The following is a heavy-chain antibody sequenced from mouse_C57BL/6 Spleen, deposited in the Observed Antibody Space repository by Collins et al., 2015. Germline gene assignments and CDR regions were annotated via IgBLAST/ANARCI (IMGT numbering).Heavy chain of an antibody. V-gene: IGHV2-5*01. D-gene: IGHD4-1*01. CDR2: IWRGGST. CDR1: GFSLTSYG. CDR3: AKRNGDGDYFDY. J-gene: IGHJ2*01. Sequence: QVQLKQSGPGLVQPSQSLSITCTVSGFSLTSYGIYWVRQSPGKSLEWLGVIWRGGSTDYNAAFMSRLSITKDNSKSQVFFKMNSLQADGTAIYYCAKRNGDGDYFDYWGQGTTLTVSS.